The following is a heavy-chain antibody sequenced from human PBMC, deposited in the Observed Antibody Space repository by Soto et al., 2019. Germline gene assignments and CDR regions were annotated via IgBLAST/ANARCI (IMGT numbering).Heavy chain of an antibody. V-gene: IGHV1-18*01. CDR1: GYTFTSYH. CDR2: ISAYNGNT. J-gene: IGHJ4*02. CDR3: ARDLPPVDY. Sequence: QVQLVQSGAEVKKPGASVKVSCKASGYTFTSYHITWVRQAPGQGLEWMGWISAYNGNTNYAQKLQGRVTMTTDTSPRTAYMELRRLGSDDTGVYYCARDLPPVDYWGQGTLVTVSS.